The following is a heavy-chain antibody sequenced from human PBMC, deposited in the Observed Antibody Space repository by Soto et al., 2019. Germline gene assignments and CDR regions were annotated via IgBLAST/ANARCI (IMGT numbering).Heavy chain of an antibody. V-gene: IGHV1-69*01. CDR1: GGTFSSYA. J-gene: IGHJ6*02. Sequence: QVQLVQSGAEVKKPGSSVKVSCKASGGTFSSYAISWVRQAPGQGLEWMGGIIPIFGTANYAQKFQGRVTITVDESTSTAYMELSSLRSEDTAVYYCASTSKVPAAPYYYYGMDVWGQGTTVTVSS. D-gene: IGHD2-2*01. CDR3: ASTSKVPAAPYYYYGMDV. CDR2: IIPIFGTA.